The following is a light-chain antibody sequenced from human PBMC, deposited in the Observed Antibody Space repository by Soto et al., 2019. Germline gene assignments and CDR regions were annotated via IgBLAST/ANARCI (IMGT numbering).Light chain of an antibody. V-gene: IGKV3D-15*01. CDR2: YIS. Sequence: EIVMTQSPATLSVSPGETASLSCRASQSAGSFLAWYQQKPGQAPRLLIYYISTRATSIPARFSGSGSGTEFTLTINSLQSEDSAVYYCQQHNQWPITFGQGTRLEIK. CDR3: QQHNQWPIT. CDR1: QSAGSF. J-gene: IGKJ5*01.